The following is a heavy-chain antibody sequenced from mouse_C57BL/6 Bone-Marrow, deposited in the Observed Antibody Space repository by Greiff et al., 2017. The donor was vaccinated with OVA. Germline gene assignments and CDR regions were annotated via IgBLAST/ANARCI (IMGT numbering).Heavy chain of an antibody. D-gene: IGHD2-10*02. Sequence: EVQLQQSGPGLVKPSQSLSLTCSVTGYSITSGYYWNWIRQFPGNKLEWMGYISYDGSNNYNPSLKNRISITRDTSKNQFFLKLNSVTTEDTATYYCARYGNYLYAMDYWGQGTSVTVSS. V-gene: IGHV3-6*01. CDR1: GYSITSGYY. J-gene: IGHJ4*01. CDR2: ISYDGSN. CDR3: ARYGNYLYAMDY.